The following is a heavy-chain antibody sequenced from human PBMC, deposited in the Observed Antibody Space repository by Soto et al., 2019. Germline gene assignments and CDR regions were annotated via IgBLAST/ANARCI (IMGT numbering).Heavy chain of an antibody. Sequence: EVQLLESGGGLLQPGGSLRLSCAASGFTFSSYAMSWVRQAPGKGLEWVSAISGSGGSTYYADSVKGRFTXSRDXSKXXXXXXXXXXXXXXTXVYYXXKDRRXVXMVSWGQGXLVTV. CDR1: GFTFSSYA. CDR2: ISGSGGST. CDR3: XKDRRXVXMVS. J-gene: IGHJ5*02. D-gene: IGHD2-8*01. V-gene: IGHV3-23*01.